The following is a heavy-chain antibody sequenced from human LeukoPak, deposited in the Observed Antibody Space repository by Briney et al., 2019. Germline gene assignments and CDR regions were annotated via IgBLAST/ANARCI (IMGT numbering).Heavy chain of an antibody. CDR2: IYHSGST. Sequence: SETLSLTCTVSGYSISSGYYWGWIRQPPGKGLEWIGSIYHSGSTYYNPSHKSRVTISVDTSKNQFSLKLSSVTAADTAVYYCARRYREFDYWGQGTLVTVSS. D-gene: IGHD5-12*01. V-gene: IGHV4-38-2*02. CDR1: GYSISSGYY. J-gene: IGHJ4*02. CDR3: ARRYREFDY.